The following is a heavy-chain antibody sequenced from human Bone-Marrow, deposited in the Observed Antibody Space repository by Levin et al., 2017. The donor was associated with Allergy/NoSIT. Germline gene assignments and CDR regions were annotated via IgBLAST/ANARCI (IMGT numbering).Heavy chain of an antibody. CDR2: ISRGGTNG. CDR1: GFTFSTHG. CDR3: QGPVASDY. Sequence: LSLTCAASGFTFSTHGMHWVRQAPGKGLEWVAVISRGGTNGLYADSVKDRFTISRDNSKNTLFLHMNSLRPEDTAVYYCQGPVASDYWGQGTLVTVSS. J-gene: IGHJ4*02. V-gene: IGHV3-30*03. D-gene: IGHD6-19*01.